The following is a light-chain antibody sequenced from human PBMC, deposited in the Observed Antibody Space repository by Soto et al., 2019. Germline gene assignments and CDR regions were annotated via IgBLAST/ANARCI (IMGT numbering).Light chain of an antibody. J-gene: IGKJ3*01. CDR1: QSISSY. V-gene: IGKV1-39*01. Sequence: DIQMTLSPSSLSASVEDRVTITCRASQSISSYLNWYQQKPGKAPKLLIYAASSLQSGVPSRFSGSGSGTDFTLTISSLQPEDFAPYYCQQSDSTPLLTFGPGTKVDIK. CDR2: AAS. CDR3: QQSDSTPLLT.